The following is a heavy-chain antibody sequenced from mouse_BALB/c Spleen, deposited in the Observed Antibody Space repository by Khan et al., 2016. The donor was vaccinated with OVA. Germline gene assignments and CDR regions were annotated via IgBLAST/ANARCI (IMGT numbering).Heavy chain of an antibody. V-gene: IGHV1-26*01. CDR1: GYSFSLYY. CDR2: VNPNNGDA. Sequence: VQLKQSGPDLVKPGASVKISCKASGYSFSLYYMTWVTQSHGKSPEWIGRVNPNNGDATYNQKFKGKAILTVDKSSSTAYMELRSLTSEDSAVFYCARGYEFFPYWGQGTLVTVSA. J-gene: IGHJ3*01. D-gene: IGHD2-12*01. CDR3: ARGYEFFPY.